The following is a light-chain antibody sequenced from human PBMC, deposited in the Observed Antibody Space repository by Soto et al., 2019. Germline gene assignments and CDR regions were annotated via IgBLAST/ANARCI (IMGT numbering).Light chain of an antibody. Sequence: QSALTQPASVSGSPGQSITISCTGTSDDVGGYNYVSWYQQHSGKAPKLIIYEVTNRPSGVSNRFSGSKSGNTASLTVSGLQLEDEADYYCSSFTGSDNPFGGGTKLTVL. CDR2: EVT. J-gene: IGLJ2*01. V-gene: IGLV2-14*03. CDR1: SDDVGGYNY. CDR3: SSFTGSDNP.